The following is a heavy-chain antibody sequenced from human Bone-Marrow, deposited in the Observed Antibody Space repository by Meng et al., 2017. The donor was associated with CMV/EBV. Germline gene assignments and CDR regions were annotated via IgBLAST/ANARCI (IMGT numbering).Heavy chain of an antibody. Sequence: GGSLRLSCAASGFTFDDYAMHWVRQAPGKGLEWVSGISWNSGSIGYADSVKGRFTISRDNAKNSLYLQMNSLRAEDMALYYCAKGYCSSTSCYVDYWGQGTLVPVSS. CDR3: AKGYCSSTSCYVDY. CDR1: GFTFDDYA. D-gene: IGHD2-2*01. V-gene: IGHV3-9*03. CDR2: ISWNSGSI. J-gene: IGHJ4*02.